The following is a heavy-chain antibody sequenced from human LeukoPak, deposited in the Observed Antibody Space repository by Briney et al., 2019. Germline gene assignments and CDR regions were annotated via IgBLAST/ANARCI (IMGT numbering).Heavy chain of an antibody. V-gene: IGHV5-51*01. CDR1: GYSFTSYW. J-gene: IGHJ4*02. Sequence: GESLKISLKGSGYSFTSYWSGWVRQMPGKGLGGMGIIYPGDADTRYSPSCQGQVTISADKSISTGYLQWSSLKASDTAMYSCARAYTYYYDSSGYYLGYYFDYWGQGTLVTVSS. D-gene: IGHD3-22*01. CDR3: ARAYTYYYDSSGYYLGYYFDY. CDR2: IYPGDADT.